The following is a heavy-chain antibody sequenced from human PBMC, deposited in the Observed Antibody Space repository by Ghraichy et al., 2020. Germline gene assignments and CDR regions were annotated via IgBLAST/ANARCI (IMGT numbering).Heavy chain of an antibody. V-gene: IGHV1-18*01. CDR2: ISGYNGNA. D-gene: IGHD3-22*01. J-gene: IGHJ5*02. CDR3: ARDYSSGEQNWFGP. CDR1: GYTFTSYG. Sequence: ASVKVSCKASGYTFTSYGFAWVRQAPGEGLEWMGWISGYNGNANYAQKLQGRVTMTTDTSTSTAYMELKSLRSDDTAVYYCARDYSSGEQNWFGPWGQGTLVIVSS.